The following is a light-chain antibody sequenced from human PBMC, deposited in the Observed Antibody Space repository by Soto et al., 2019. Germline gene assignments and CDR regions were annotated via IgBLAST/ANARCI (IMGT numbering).Light chain of an antibody. V-gene: IGLV2-8*01. J-gene: IGLJ1*01. Sequence: QSVLTQPPSASGSPGQPVTISCTGTKSDIGVYDFVSWYQHHPGKAPRLIIYEVVQRPSGVPDRFSGSKSGNTASLTVSGLQAADEADYFCKSYAGSNTYVFGSGTKV. CDR1: KSDIGVYDF. CDR2: EVV. CDR3: KSYAGSNTYV.